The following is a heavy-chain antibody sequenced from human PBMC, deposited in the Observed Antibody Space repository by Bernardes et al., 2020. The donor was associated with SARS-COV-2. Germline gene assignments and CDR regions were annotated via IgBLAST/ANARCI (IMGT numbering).Heavy chain of an antibody. CDR3: AREDYELGL. Sequence: GGSLRLSCAASGFTFSGYAMTWVRQAPGKGLEWVSAISGSGSATYYTDSVKGRFTISRDNSKNTLFLQMNSLRAEDTALYFCAREDYELGLWGQGTLVTVSS. D-gene: IGHD4-17*01. V-gene: IGHV3-23*01. CDR1: GFTFSGYA. J-gene: IGHJ4*02. CDR2: ISGSGSAT.